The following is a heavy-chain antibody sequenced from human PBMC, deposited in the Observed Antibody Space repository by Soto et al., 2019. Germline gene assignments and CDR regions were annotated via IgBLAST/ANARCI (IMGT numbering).Heavy chain of an antibody. CDR1: GFTLSNYA. CDR2: ISISGGST. J-gene: IGHJ4*02. Sequence: EVQLLESGGGSVQPGGSLRLSCAASGFTLSNYAMSWVRQAPGKGLEWVSAISISGGSTYYADSVKGRFTISRDSSENTLYLQLNSLRAEATAVYYCAKDLRDSSGYYYYIDSWGQGILVTVSS. V-gene: IGHV3-23*01. D-gene: IGHD3-22*01. CDR3: AKDLRDSSGYYYYIDS.